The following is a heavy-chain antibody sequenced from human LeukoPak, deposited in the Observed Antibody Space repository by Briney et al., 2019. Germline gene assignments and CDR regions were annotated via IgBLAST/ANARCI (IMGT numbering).Heavy chain of an antibody. V-gene: IGHV4-61*02. D-gene: IGHD1-7*01. CDR2: IYTSGST. CDR3: ARDGKELELPGD. J-gene: IGHJ4*02. CDR1: GGSISSGSYY. Sequence: SQTLSLTCTVSGGSISSGSYYWSWLRQPAGKGLEWIGRIYTSGSTNYNPSLKSRVTISVDTSKNQFSLKLSSVTAADTAVYYCARDGKELELPGDWGQGTLVTVSS.